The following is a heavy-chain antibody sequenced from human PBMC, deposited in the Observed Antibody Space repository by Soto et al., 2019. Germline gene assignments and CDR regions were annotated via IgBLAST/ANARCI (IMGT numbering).Heavy chain of an antibody. D-gene: IGHD6-13*01. CDR2: ISFDGGNQ. Sequence: QVQLVESGGGVVQPGRSLRLSCAASGFDFNTYGLHWVRQAPGTGLEWVAAISFDGGNQYYADSVKGRFTIFRDKSNSTLYLQMTSLGAEDTATYCCAKDSSVTAAGSGGWFATWGPGTLVIVSS. V-gene: IGHV3-30*18. CDR3: AKDSSVTAAGSGGWFAT. CDR1: GFDFNTYG. J-gene: IGHJ5*02.